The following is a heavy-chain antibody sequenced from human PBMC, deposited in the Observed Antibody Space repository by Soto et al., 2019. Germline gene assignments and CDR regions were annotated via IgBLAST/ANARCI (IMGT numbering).Heavy chain of an antibody. Sequence: PGGSLRLCGGASGFSFSISRMHWVRQAPGKGPEWVGLISYDGTNKFYADSVKGRFTISRDNSKSTLYLQVDSLRPDDAAVYYCARDPKTSGGQHWAFNYFDSWGQGTLVTVSS. J-gene: IGHJ4*02. D-gene: IGHD7-27*01. V-gene: IGHV3-30-3*01. CDR3: ARDPKTSGGQHWAFNYFDS. CDR1: GFSFSISR. CDR2: ISYDGTNK.